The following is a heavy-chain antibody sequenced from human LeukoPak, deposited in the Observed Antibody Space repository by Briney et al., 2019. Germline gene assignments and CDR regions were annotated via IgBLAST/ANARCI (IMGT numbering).Heavy chain of an antibody. Sequence: GRSLRLSCAASGFTFSSYGMHWVRQAPGKGLEWVAVISYDGSNKYSADSVKGRFTISRDNSKNTLYLQMNSLRAEDTAVYYCAKNQMVVAATWAFDYWGQGTLVTVS. CDR1: GFTFSSYG. D-gene: IGHD2-15*01. CDR3: AKNQMVVAATWAFDY. CDR2: ISYDGSNK. J-gene: IGHJ4*02. V-gene: IGHV3-30*18.